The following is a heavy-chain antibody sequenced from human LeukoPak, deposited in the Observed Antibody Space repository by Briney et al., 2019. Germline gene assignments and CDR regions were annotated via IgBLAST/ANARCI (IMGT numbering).Heavy chain of an antibody. V-gene: IGHV1-46*01. CDR3: ARVPGGDWFDP. CDR2: INPSGGTT. CDR1: GYTFTSYG. J-gene: IGHJ5*02. D-gene: IGHD1-14*01. Sequence: ASVKVSCKASGYTFTSYGISWVRQAPGQGLEWMGLINPSGGTTNCAQKFQGRVTMTRDMSTTTVYMHLSSLRSEDTAVYYCARVPGGDWFDPWGQGTLVTVSS.